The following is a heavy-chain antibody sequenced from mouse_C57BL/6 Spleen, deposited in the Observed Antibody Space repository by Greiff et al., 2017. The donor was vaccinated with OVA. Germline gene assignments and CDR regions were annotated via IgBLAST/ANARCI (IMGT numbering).Heavy chain of an antibody. CDR1: GYTFTSYD. CDR3: ARSDGYWYFDV. J-gene: IGHJ1*03. CDR2: IYPRDGST. V-gene: IGHV1-85*01. Sequence: VQLQQSGPELVQPGASVKLSCKASGYTFTSYDINWVKQRPGQGLEWIGWIYPRDGSTTYNEKFKGKATLTVDTSSSTAYMELHSLTSEDSAVYFCARSDGYWYFDVWGTGTTVTVSS.